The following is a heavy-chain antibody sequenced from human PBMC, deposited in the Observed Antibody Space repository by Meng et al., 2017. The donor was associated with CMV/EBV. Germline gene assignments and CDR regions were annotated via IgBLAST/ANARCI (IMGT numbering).Heavy chain of an antibody. Sequence: VHVVEWGAGGQKPGASVKVSCKASGYTFTSYGISWVRQAPGQGLEWMGWISAYNGNTNYAQKLQGRVTMTTDTSTSTAYMELRSLRSDDTAVYYCARDSAVGATTFDYWGQGTLVTVSS. V-gene: IGHV1-18*01. D-gene: IGHD1-26*01. CDR1: GYTFTSYG. CDR3: ARDSAVGATTFDY. CDR2: ISAYNGNT. J-gene: IGHJ4*02.